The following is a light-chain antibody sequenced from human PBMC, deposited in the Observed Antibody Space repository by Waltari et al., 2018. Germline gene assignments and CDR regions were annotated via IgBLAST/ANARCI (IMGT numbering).Light chain of an antibody. J-gene: IGKJ2*01. CDR3: QQRSNWTPHT. CDR1: QSVGTY. Sequence: EIVLTQSPATLSLSPGETATLSCRASQSVGTYLAWYQQKPGQAPRLLIYDASNSATGIPARFRGSGSGTDFTLTISSLEAEDFAVYYCQQRSNWTPHTFGQGARLEIK. V-gene: IGKV3-11*01. CDR2: DAS.